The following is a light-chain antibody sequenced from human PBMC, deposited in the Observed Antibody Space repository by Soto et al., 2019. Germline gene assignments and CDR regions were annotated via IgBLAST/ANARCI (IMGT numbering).Light chain of an antibody. CDR3: QQRSNWPPVIT. CDR1: QTFSSH. V-gene: IGKV3-11*01. Sequence: EIVLTQSPATLSLSPGERATLSCRASQTFSSHLAWYQQKPGQAPRLLIYDASKRATGIPARFSGRGSGTDFTLTISSLEPEDFAVIYCQQRSNWPPVITFGQGTRLEIK. J-gene: IGKJ5*01. CDR2: DAS.